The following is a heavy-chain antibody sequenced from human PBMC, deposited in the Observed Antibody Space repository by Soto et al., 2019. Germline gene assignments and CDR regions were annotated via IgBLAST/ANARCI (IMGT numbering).Heavy chain of an antibody. CDR2: INDNSRAI. V-gene: IGHV3-21*01. D-gene: IGHD3-10*01. CDR1: GFTFKTNS. J-gene: IGHJ5*01. CDR3: ARSLAKPGSRFDWFDS. Sequence: PGGSLRLSCAASGFTFKTNSMTWVRQAPGKGLEWVSSINDNSRAIFYPDSVKGRFTVSRDNAKNSLYLQMNSLRAEDTAVYYCARSLAKPGSRFDWFDSWGPGTLVTVSS.